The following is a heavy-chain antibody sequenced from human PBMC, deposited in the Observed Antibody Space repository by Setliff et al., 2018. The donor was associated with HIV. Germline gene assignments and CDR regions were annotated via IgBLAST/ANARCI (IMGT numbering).Heavy chain of an antibody. CDR3: ARDSEWGSYIFCGGGNCWSSASLPPAGWFDP. CDR2: ISAYNGNT. J-gene: IGHJ5*02. D-gene: IGHD2-15*01. Sequence: GASVKVSCKASGYTFTSYGISWVRQAPGQGLEWMGWISAYNGNTNYAQKLQGRVTMTTDTSTSTAYMELRSLRSDDTAVYYCARDSEWGSYIFCGGGNCWSSASLPPAGWFDPWGQGTLVTVSS. CDR1: GYTFTSYG. V-gene: IGHV1-18*01.